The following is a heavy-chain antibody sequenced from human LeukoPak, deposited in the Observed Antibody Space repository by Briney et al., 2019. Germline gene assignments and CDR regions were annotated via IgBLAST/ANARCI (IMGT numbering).Heavy chain of an antibody. Sequence: ASVKVSCKASGYTFTGYYMHWVRQAPGQGLEWMGWINPNSGGTNYAQKLQGRVTMTTDTSTSTAYMELRSLRSDDTAVYYCARGGGSYVNNWFDPWGQGTLVTVSS. J-gene: IGHJ5*02. V-gene: IGHV1-2*02. CDR1: GYTFTGYY. CDR2: INPNSGGT. CDR3: ARGGGSYVNNWFDP. D-gene: IGHD1-26*01.